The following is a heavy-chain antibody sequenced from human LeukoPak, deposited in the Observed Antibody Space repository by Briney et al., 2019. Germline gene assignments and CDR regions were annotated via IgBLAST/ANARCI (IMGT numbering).Heavy chain of an antibody. V-gene: IGHV1-46*01. CDR2: INPSGGST. D-gene: IGHD6-19*01. CDR1: GYTFTSYY. CDR3: ARRMAGAGTTLGFDY. Sequence: GASVKVSCKASGYTFTSYYMHWVRQAPGQGLEWMGIINPSGGSTSYAQKFQGRVTMTRDTSTSTVYMELSSLRSEDTAVYYCARRMAGAGTTLGFDYWGQGTLVTVSS. J-gene: IGHJ4*02.